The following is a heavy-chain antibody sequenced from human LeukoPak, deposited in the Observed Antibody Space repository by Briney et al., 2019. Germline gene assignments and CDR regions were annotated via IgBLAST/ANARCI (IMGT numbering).Heavy chain of an antibody. Sequence: SETLSLTCTVSGGSISSGSYYWSWSRQPAGKGLEWIGRIYTSGSTNYNPSLKSRVTISVDTSKNQFSLKLSSVTAADTAVYYCAREDYSNYWFDPWGRGTLVTVSS. CDR1: GGSISSGSYY. J-gene: IGHJ5*02. D-gene: IGHD4-11*01. V-gene: IGHV4-61*02. CDR2: IYTSGST. CDR3: AREDYSNYWFDP.